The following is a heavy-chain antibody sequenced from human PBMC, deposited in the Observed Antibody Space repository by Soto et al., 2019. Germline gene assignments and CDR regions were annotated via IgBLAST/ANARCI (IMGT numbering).Heavy chain of an antibody. D-gene: IGHD2-21*02. J-gene: IGHJ6*02. V-gene: IGHV4-30-4*08. CDR1: GGSISYEYYH. CDR2: VHYSGSI. CDR3: AREDDGGDRDYYGLDV. Sequence: QVQLQQSGPGLVKPSQTLSLTCTVSGGSISYEYYHWTWIRQSPGKGLEWIGYVHYSGSIIYNPSSRSRVTISVDTFKNQSALQLGSVTAAYTAMYFCAREDDGGDRDYYGLDVWGQGTTVTVSS.